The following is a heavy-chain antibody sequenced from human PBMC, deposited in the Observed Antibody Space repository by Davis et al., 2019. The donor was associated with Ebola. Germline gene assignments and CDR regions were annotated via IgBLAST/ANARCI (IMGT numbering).Heavy chain of an antibody. V-gene: IGHV1-18*01. Sequence: ASVKVSCKASGYTFTSYGISWVRQAPGQGLEWMGWISAYNGNTNYAQKLQGRVTMTTDTSTSTAYMELRSLRSDDTAVYYCARVMTTVTTGWFDPWGQGTLVTVSS. J-gene: IGHJ5*02. CDR1: GYTFTSYG. CDR3: ARVMTTVTTGWFDP. CDR2: ISAYNGNT. D-gene: IGHD4-11*01.